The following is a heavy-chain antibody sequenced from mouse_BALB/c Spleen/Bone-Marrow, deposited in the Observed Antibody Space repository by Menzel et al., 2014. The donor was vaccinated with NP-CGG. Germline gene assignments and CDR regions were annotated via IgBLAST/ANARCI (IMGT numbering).Heavy chain of an antibody. Sequence: VQLQQSGVELMKPGASVKLSCTATGYTFSSYWIEWVKQRPGHGLERIGAILPGSGRTNYHEKFKGQATFTAATSSNTAYMQRSRLTAEDSADYYCARRGNDGAYWGQGTLVTVSA. CDR3: ARRGNDGAY. CDR2: ILPGSGRT. D-gene: IGHD2-12*01. V-gene: IGHV1-9*01. J-gene: IGHJ3*01. CDR1: GYTFSSYW.